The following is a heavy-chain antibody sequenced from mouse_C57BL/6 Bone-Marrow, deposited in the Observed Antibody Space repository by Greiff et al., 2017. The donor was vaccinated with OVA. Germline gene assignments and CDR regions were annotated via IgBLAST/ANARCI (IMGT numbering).Heavy chain of an antibody. Sequence: QVQLKQSGAELVKPGASVKISCKASGYAFSSYWMNWVKQRPGKGLEWIGQIYPGDGDTNYNGKFKGKATLTADKSSSTAYMQLSSLTSEDSAVYFCARSGYYDYEDYAMDYWGQGTSVTVSS. CDR1: GYAFSSYW. V-gene: IGHV1-80*01. CDR2: IYPGDGDT. J-gene: IGHJ4*01. CDR3: ARSGYYDYEDYAMDY. D-gene: IGHD2-4*01.